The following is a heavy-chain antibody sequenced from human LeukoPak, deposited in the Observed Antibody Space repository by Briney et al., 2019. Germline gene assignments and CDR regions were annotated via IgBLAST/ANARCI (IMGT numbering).Heavy chain of an antibody. CDR2: MSSSGDST. V-gene: IGHV3-23*01. CDR1: GFSFTKYA. J-gene: IGHJ4*02. CDR3: AKVSFDGGVIPYFDY. D-gene: IGHD3-16*02. Sequence: GGSLRLSCAASGFSFTKYAMSWVRQAPGKGLEWVSGMSSSGDSTDYADSVKGRFTISRDNSKNTLYLQMDSLRVEDTAVFCAKVSFDGGVIPYFDYWGQGTVVTVSS.